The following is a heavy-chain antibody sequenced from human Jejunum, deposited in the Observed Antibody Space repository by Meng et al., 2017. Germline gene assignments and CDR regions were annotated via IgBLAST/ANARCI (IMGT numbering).Heavy chain of an antibody. CDR1: GFTFSDYD. J-gene: IGHJ2*01. CDR2: IGKPGDT. D-gene: IGHD6-19*01. Sequence: GESLKISCEASGFTFSDYDFHWVRQAPGKGLEWVSAIGKPGDTYYPGSVKGRFTMFRENAKNSVYLQMNSLTAGDTAVYYCARESMDTDSSGWYDWYFDLWGRGTLVTVSS. V-gene: IGHV3-13*01. CDR3: ARESMDTDSSGWYDWYFDL.